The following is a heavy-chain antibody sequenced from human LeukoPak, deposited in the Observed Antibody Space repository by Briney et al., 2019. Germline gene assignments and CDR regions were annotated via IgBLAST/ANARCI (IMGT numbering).Heavy chain of an antibody. Sequence: GGSLRLSCAASGFTFSSYAMSWVRQAPGKGLEWVSAISGSGGSTYYADSVKGRFTIPRDNSKNTLYLQMNSLRAEDTAVYYCAKDLGRLGYCSGGSCLSFDYWGQGTLVTVSS. V-gene: IGHV3-23*01. D-gene: IGHD2-15*01. CDR2: ISGSGGST. J-gene: IGHJ4*02. CDR1: GFTFSSYA. CDR3: AKDLGRLGYCSGGSCLSFDY.